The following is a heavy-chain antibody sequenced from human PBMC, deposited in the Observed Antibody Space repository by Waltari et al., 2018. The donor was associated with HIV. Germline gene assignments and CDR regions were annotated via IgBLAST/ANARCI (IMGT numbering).Heavy chain of an antibody. Sequence: QVHLVESGGAVVQSGKSLRLSCAASGFNFSNYAMHWVRQGPGKGLEGLAVIWADGSHEFYADFAKGRFTISRDDSDNTLFLYLSGLRVDDTAVYYCARDQHSATNYYGLDVWGQGTTVTVS. CDR1: GFNFSNYA. V-gene: IGHV3-33*02. CDR2: IWADGSHE. CDR3: ARDQHSATNYYGLDV. J-gene: IGHJ6*02. D-gene: IGHD3-10*01.